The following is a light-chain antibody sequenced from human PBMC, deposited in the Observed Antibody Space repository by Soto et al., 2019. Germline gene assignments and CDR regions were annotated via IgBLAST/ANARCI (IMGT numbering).Light chain of an antibody. CDR2: DVS. CDR3: SSYTSSSTRV. J-gene: IGLJ1*01. Sequence: QSALTQPASVSGSPGQSITISCTGTSSDVGGYNYVSWYQQNPGKAPKLMIYDVSNRPSGVSNRFSGSKSGNTASLTISGLQAEDEADYYCSSYTSSSTRVFGTGTKVTAL. V-gene: IGLV2-14*01. CDR1: SSDVGGYNY.